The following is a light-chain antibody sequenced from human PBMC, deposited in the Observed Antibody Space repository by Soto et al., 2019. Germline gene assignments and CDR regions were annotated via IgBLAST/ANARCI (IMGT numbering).Light chain of an antibody. V-gene: IGLV1-44*01. CDR3: AAWDDSLNGYV. CDR2: SNN. J-gene: IGLJ1*01. Sequence: QSVLTQPPSASGTPGQRVTISCSGSSSNIGSNTVNWYQQLLGTAPNLLIYSNNQRPSGVPDRFSGSKSGTSASLAISGLQSEDEADYYCAAWDDSLNGYVFGTGTKVTVL. CDR1: SSNIGSNT.